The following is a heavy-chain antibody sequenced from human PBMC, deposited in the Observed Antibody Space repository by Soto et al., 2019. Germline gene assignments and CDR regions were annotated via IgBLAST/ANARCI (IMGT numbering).Heavy chain of an antibody. Sequence: GGSLRLSCAASRFILSNYAMSWVRQAPGKGLEWVSTIRISGSTYYADSVRGQFTISSDNSKNTLYLQMNSLRAEDTAVYYCATQNFDYWGQGTLVTVSS. CDR3: ATQNFDY. CDR2: IRISGST. J-gene: IGHJ4*02. CDR1: RFILSNYA. V-gene: IGHV3-23*01.